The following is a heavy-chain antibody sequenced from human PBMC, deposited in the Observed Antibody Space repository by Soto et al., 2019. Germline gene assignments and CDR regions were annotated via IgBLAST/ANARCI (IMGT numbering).Heavy chain of an antibody. D-gene: IGHD5-18*01. J-gene: IGHJ4*02. CDR3: ARCRYSYGYDFDS. V-gene: IGHV3-48*02. CDR2: ISGSGTNI. CDR1: GFSFTNYG. Sequence: DVHLVESGGGLVQPGGSLRLSCAASGFSFTNYGMSWVRQAPGKGLEWVSHISGSGTNIYYAGSVKGRFTVSRDIAKNSHFLQMKSRRDEDTAVYYCARCRYSYGYDFDSWGQGTLVTVSS.